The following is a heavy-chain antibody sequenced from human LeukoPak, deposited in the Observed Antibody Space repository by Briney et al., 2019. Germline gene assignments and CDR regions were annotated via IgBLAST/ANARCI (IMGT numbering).Heavy chain of an antibody. D-gene: IGHD2-15*01. V-gene: IGHV1-2*02. CDR3: ARNVVAATGAGWFDP. CDR2: INPNSGGT. Sequence: GASVKVSCKASGYTFTGYYMHWVRQAPGQGLEWMGWINPNSGGTNYAQKFQGRVTMTRDTSISTAYMELSRLRSDDTAAYHCARNVVAATGAGWFDPWGQGTLVTVSS. J-gene: IGHJ5*02. CDR1: GYTFTGYY.